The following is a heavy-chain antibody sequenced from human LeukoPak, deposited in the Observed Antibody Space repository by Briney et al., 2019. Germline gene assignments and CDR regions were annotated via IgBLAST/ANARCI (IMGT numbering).Heavy chain of an antibody. J-gene: IGHJ5*02. CDR1: GGSISSGGYS. Sequence: SQTLSLTCAVSGGSISSGGYSWSWIRQPPGKGLEWIGYIYHSGSTYYNPSLKSRVTISVDRSKNQFSLKLSSVTAADTAVYYCARRGGGRWFDPWGQGTLVTVSS. CDR3: ARRGGGRWFDP. D-gene: IGHD3-16*01. V-gene: IGHV4-30-2*01. CDR2: IYHSGST.